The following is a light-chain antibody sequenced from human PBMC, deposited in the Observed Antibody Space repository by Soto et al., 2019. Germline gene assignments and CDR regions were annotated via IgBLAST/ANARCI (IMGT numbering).Light chain of an antibody. V-gene: IGKV1-39*01. Sequence: DIQITQSPSSLSASVGDRVTITCRASQSISSYLNWYQQKPGKAPKLLIYAASSLQSGVPSRFSGSGSGTDFTLTISSLQREDFATYYCQQSYRTPPGTLGQGTKQEIK. CDR1: QSISSY. J-gene: IGKJ2*02. CDR2: AAS. CDR3: QQSYRTPPGT.